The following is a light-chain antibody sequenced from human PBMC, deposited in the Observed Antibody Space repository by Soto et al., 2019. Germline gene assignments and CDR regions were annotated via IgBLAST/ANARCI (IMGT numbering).Light chain of an antibody. CDR3: MQALQTPIT. CDR1: QSLRHSIGYNY. J-gene: IGKJ3*01. CDR2: LGS. V-gene: IGKV2-28*01. Sequence: DIFVTHSPRSLPVTPGEPASISCRSSQSLRHSIGYNYLDWYLQKPGQSPQLLISLGSNRASGVPDRFSGSGSGTNFTLKISRVEAEDVGIYYCMQALQTPITFGPGTKVDIK.